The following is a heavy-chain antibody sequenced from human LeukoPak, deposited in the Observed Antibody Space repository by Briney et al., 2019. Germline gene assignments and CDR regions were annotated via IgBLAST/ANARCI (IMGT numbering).Heavy chain of an antibody. CDR1: GGSISADY. CDR3: ARDFCGGGCWFDP. V-gene: IGHV4-4*07. CDR2: IYTGGAP. Sequence: SSQTLSLTCTVSGGSISADYWGWLRQPAGRGLGWLGRIYTGGAPNYNPSLRSGVTMSVATSNKQFFLRRGSGTAETTPVFYGARDFCGGGCWFDPWGQGTLVTVSS. J-gene: IGHJ5*02. D-gene: IGHD2-21*02.